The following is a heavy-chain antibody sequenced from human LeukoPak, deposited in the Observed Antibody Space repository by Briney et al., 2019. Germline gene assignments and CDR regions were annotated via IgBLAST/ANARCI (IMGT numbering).Heavy chain of an antibody. CDR2: IDPDGGEK. Sequence: GGSLRLSCAASGFTFNSYWMSWVRQAPGKGLEWVANIDPDGGEKQYGDSVKGRFTTSRDNAKNSLYLQMNSLRAEDTAIYYCARIYYFGDNNWRYFDNWGQGTLVTVSS. V-gene: IGHV3-7*01. J-gene: IGHJ4*02. CDR3: ARIYYFGDNNWRYFDN. CDR1: GFTFNSYW. D-gene: IGHD3-10*01.